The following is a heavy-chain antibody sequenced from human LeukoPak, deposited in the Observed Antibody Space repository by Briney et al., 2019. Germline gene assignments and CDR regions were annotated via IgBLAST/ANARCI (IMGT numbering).Heavy chain of an antibody. V-gene: IGHV3-30*03. CDR2: ISYDGSDK. CDR1: GFSFTTYG. CDR3: AREYTHNWFDP. J-gene: IGHJ5*02. Sequence: AGGSLRLSCAASGFSFTTYGMHWVRQAPGKGLEWVAVISYDGSDKYYADAVKGRFTISRDNSKNTVYLQMKSLRAEDTGVYFCAREYTHNWFDPWGQGTLVTVSS. D-gene: IGHD1-14*01.